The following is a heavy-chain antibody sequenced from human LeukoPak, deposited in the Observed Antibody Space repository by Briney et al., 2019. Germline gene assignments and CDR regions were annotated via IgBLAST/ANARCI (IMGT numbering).Heavy chain of an antibody. CDR2: ISAYNGNT. J-gene: IGHJ4*02. CDR1: GYTFTSYG. Sequence: ASVKVSCKASGYTFTSYGISWVRQAPGQGLEWMGWISAYNGNTNYAQKLQGRVTMTTDTSTSTAYTELRSLRSDDTAVYYCARDRLGDFWSGYYSAMIVADYWGQGTLVTVSS. CDR3: ARDRLGDFWSGYYSAMIVADY. D-gene: IGHD3-3*01. V-gene: IGHV1-18*01.